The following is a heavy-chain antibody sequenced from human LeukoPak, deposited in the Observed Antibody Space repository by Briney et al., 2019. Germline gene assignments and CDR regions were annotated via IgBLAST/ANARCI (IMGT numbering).Heavy chain of an antibody. V-gene: IGHV4-31*11. D-gene: IGHD3-22*01. CDR1: GDSISTGDFY. CDR2: IYHSGAT. CDR3: ARGPQFSRTYYYDRNDYFCGY. Sequence: SETLSLTCAVSGDSISTGDFYWSWIRQHPGKGLEWVGHIYHSGATYYNLSLRGRLKISVDLSNNQFSLQLSSVTAADTAIYYCARGPQFSRTYYYDRNDYFCGYWGQGTLVTVSS. J-gene: IGHJ4*02.